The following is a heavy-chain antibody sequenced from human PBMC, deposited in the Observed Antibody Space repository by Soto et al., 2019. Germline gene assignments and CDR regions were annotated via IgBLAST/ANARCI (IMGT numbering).Heavy chain of an antibody. V-gene: IGHV6-1*01. CDR3: ARAGTYVWGSYRPYYFDY. Sequence: SQTLSLNCAISWDSVSSNSAAWNWIRQSPSRGLEWLGRTYYRSKWYNDYAVSVKSRITINPDTSKNQFSLQLNSVTPEDTAVYYCARAGTYVWGSYRPYYFDYWGQGTLVTVSS. D-gene: IGHD3-16*02. CDR2: TYYRSKWYN. J-gene: IGHJ4*02. CDR1: WDSVSSNSAA.